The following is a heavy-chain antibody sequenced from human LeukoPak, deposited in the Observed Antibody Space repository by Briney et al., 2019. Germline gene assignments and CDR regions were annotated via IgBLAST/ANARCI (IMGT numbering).Heavy chain of an antibody. CDR3: ARDGPDYYGSGSYNWFDP. V-gene: IGHV3-48*03. Sequence: PGGSLRLSCAASGFTFSSYEMNWVRQAPGKGLEWVSYISSSGSTIYYADSVKGRFTISRDNAKNSLYLQMNSLRAEDTAVYYCARDGPDYYGSGSYNWFDPWGQGTLVTVSS. D-gene: IGHD3-10*01. J-gene: IGHJ5*02. CDR1: GFTFSSYE. CDR2: ISSSGSTI.